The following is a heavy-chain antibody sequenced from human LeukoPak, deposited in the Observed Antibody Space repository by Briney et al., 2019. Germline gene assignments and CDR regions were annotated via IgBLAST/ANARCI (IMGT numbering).Heavy chain of an antibody. D-gene: IGHD3-16*01. CDR2: IYPGDSDT. CDR3: ARPGQLGEYTPYYFDY. Sequence: GESLKISCKGSGYSFTTYWIGWVRQMSGKGLEWMGIIYPGDSDTRYSPSFQGQVTISADKSISTAYLQWSSLKASDTAMYYCARPGQLGEYTPYYFDYWGQGVLVTVSS. V-gene: IGHV5-51*01. J-gene: IGHJ4*02. CDR1: GYSFTTYW.